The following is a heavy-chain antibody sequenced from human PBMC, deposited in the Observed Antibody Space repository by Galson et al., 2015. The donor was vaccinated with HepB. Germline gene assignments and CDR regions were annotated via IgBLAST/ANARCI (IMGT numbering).Heavy chain of an antibody. V-gene: IGHV1-69*10. CDR1: GGTFSSYA. CDR2: IIPILGIA. Sequence: SVKVSCKASGGTFSSYAISWVRQAPGQGLEWMGGIIPILGIAIYAEKFQGRVTITADTSTDTAYMELSSLRSEDTAVYYCATVPEKLEHDYWGQGTLVTVSS. J-gene: IGHJ4*02. CDR3: ATVPEKLEHDY. D-gene: IGHD1/OR15-1a*01.